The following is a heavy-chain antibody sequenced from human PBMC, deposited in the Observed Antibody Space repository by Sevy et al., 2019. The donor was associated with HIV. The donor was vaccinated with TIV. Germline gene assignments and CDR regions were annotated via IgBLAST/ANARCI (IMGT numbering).Heavy chain of an antibody. J-gene: IGHJ6*02. CDR2: ISTSGSTK. D-gene: IGHD5-18*01. V-gene: IGHV3-48*03. Sequence: GGSLRLSCEASGFTFRNYEMNWVRQAPGKGLDWVSYISTSGSTKYYADSVKGRFTISRDNAKNSLYLQMNSLRAEDTAVYYCARIYSYGQYYYYYYGMDVWGQGTTVTVSS. CDR3: ARIYSYGQYYYYYYGMDV. CDR1: GFTFRNYE.